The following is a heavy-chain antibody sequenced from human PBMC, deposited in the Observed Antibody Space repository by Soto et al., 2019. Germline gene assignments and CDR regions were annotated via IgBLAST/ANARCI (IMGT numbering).Heavy chain of an antibody. Sequence: ESGGGLVPPGGSLRLSCTASGFTFSDSWMTWVRQAPGKGLEWVARIKPDESEKKYADSVKGRFSISRDNAKNSMYLQMDSRRGEDTAVYYCVRGGSNYASWGQGTLVTVAS. V-gene: IGHV3-7*01. J-gene: IGHJ5*02. CDR3: VRGGSNYAS. D-gene: IGHD4-4*01. CDR2: IKPDESEK. CDR1: GFTFSDSW.